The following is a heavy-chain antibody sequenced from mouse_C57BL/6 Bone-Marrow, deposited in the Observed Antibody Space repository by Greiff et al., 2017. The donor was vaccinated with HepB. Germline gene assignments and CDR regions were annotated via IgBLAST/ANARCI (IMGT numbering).Heavy chain of an antibody. CDR2: IFPGSGST. V-gene: IGHV1-75*01. Sequence: VQLQQSGPELVKPGASVKISCKASGYTFTDYYINWVKQRPGQGLEWIGWIFPGSGSTYYNEKFKGKATLTVDQSSSTAYMLLSSLTSEDSAVYFCARCTPVPHWYFDVWGTGTTVTVSS. CDR3: ARCTPVPHWYFDV. J-gene: IGHJ1*03. D-gene: IGHD1-1*01. CDR1: GYTFTDYY.